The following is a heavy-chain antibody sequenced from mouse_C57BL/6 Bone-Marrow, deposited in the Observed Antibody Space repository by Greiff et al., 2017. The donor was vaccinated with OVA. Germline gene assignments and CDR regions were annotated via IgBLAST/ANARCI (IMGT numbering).Heavy chain of an antibody. D-gene: IGHD1-1*01. Sequence: QVQLQQSGAELVRPGTSVKVSCKASGYAFTNYLIEWVKQRPGQGLEWIGVINPGSGGTNYNEKFKGKATLTADKSSSTAYMQLSSLTSEDSAVYFCANYYGSSRYYWGQGTTLTVSS. CDR2: INPGSGGT. V-gene: IGHV1-54*01. J-gene: IGHJ2*01. CDR1: GYAFTNYL. CDR3: ANYYGSSRYY.